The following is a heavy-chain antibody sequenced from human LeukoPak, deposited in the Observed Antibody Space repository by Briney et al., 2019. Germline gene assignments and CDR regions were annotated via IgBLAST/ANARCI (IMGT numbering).Heavy chain of an antibody. CDR1: GFTFSSYS. D-gene: IGHD3-16*02. Sequence: GGSLRLSCAASGFTFSSYSMNWVRQAPGKGLEWVPFISSSSSTIYYADSVKGRFTISRDNSKNTLYLQMNSLRAEDTAVYYCARDRYEGYWFDPWGQGTLVTVSS. J-gene: IGHJ5*02. CDR3: ARDRYEGYWFDP. V-gene: IGHV3-48*01. CDR2: ISSSSSTI.